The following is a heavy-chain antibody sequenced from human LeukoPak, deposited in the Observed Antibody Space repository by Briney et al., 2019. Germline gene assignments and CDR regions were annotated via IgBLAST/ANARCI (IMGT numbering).Heavy chain of an antibody. CDR3: ARGEDRYRQGY. CDR1: GGSFSHYY. V-gene: IGHV4-34*01. Sequence: SETLSLTCGFHGGSFSHYYRTWIRQPPGKGLEWIGEIHPSGSTNYNPSFKSRVTISLDTSKNQLSLKLTSVTAADTAVYYCARGEDRYRQGYWGQGTLVTVS. D-gene: IGHD5-24*01. J-gene: IGHJ4*02. CDR2: IHPSGST.